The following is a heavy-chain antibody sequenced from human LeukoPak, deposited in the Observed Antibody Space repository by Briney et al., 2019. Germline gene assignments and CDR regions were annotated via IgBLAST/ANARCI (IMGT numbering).Heavy chain of an antibody. J-gene: IGHJ4*02. CDR3: AGRRVLDASFDY. CDR1: GFTVSNNY. D-gene: IGHD3-16*01. CDR2: IYSGDHT. V-gene: IGHV3-66*02. Sequence: GGSLRLSCAASGFTVSNNYMSWVRQAPGKGLEWVSVIYSGDHTYYVESVKGRFTISRDNSKNTLFLQMNRLRAEDTAVYYCAGRRVLDASFDYWGQGTLVTVSS.